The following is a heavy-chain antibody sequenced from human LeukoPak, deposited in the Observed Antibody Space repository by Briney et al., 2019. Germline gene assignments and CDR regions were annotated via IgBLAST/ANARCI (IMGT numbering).Heavy chain of an antibody. CDR1: GFTFNSYA. CDR3: EQVPISSDLDY. CDR2: ISGSGGST. J-gene: IGHJ4*02. V-gene: IGHV3-23*01. Sequence: PGGSLSLSWLAAGFTFNSYAMSCVRQAPGKGLEWVSAISGSGGSTYYADSVKGRFTISRDNSKNTQYLQMNSPRATDTAVYDCEQVPISSDLDYWGQGPLVTVSS. D-gene: IGHD3-3*01.